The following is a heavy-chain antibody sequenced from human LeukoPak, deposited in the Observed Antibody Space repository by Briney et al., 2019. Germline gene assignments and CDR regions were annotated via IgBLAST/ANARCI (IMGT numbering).Heavy chain of an antibody. CDR2: IRYDGSNK. Sequence: PGGSLRLSCAASGFTFSSYGMHWVRQAPGKGLEWVAFIRYDGSNKYYADSVKGRFTISRDNSKNTLYLQMSSLRAEDTAVYYCAKAYYYDTPGAFDIWGQGTMVTVSS. CDR1: GFTFSSYG. J-gene: IGHJ3*02. D-gene: IGHD3-22*01. V-gene: IGHV3-30*02. CDR3: AKAYYYDTPGAFDI.